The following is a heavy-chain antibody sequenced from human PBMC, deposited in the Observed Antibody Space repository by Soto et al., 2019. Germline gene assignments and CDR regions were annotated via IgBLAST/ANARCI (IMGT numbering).Heavy chain of an antibody. D-gene: IGHD6-13*01. CDR1: GYTFTSYD. V-gene: IGHV1-8*01. Sequence: QVQLVQSGAEVKKPGASVKVSCKASGYTFTSYDINWVRQATGQGLEWMGWKNPNSGNTGYAQKFQGRVTMTRNTSISTAYRELSSLRSEDTAVYYCARGMGSSSWYRPIYYYGMDVWGQGTTVTVSS. J-gene: IGHJ6*02. CDR3: ARGMGSSSWYRPIYYYGMDV. CDR2: KNPNSGNT.